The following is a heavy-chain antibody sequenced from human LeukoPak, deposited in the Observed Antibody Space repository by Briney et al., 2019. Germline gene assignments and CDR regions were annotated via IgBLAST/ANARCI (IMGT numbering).Heavy chain of an antibody. D-gene: IGHD2-21*02. V-gene: IGHV3-23*01. CDR3: AKPPRVVVVTAFDS. Sequence: GGSLRLSCAASGFTFSSYAMTWVRQAPGKGLEWVSSITGSGGSTYYADSVKGRFTISRDNSKNTLYVQMNSLRAEDTAVYFCAKPPRVVVVTAFDSWGQGTLVTVSS. J-gene: IGHJ4*02. CDR2: ITGSGGST. CDR1: GFTFSSYA.